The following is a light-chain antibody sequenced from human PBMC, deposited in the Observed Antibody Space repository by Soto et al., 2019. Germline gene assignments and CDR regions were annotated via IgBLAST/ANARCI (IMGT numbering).Light chain of an antibody. V-gene: IGKV1-9*01. CDR1: QGISSF. Sequence: IQLTQTPSSLSASVGDRVTITCRASQGISSFLAWYQQKPGKAPKLLIYAASSLQSGVPSRFSGSGFGTDFPRTVSSLQPEVFATYSWQQVESYPSTFGGGTKVEMK. CDR2: AAS. J-gene: IGKJ4*01. CDR3: QQVESYPST.